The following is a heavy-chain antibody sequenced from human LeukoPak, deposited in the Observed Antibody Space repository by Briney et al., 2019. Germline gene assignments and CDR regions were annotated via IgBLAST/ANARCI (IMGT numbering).Heavy chain of an antibody. V-gene: IGHV4-34*01. D-gene: IGHD5-12*01. CDR3: ARDRDGYNFSFGY. Sequence: PSETLSLTCAVYGGSFSGYYWSWIRQPPGKGLEWIGEINHSGSTNYNPSLKSRVTISVDTSKNQFSLKLGSVTAADTAVYYCARDRDGYNFSFGYWGQGTLVTVSS. J-gene: IGHJ4*02. CDR2: INHSGST. CDR1: GGSFSGYY.